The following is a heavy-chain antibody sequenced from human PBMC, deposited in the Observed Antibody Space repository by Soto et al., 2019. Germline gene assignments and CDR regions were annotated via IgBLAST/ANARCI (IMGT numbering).Heavy chain of an antibody. CDR1: GGTFSSYA. V-gene: IGHV1-69*05. CDR3: ARASADTAMDLGY. CDR2: IIANYGTA. Sequence: SVKASCKASGGTFSSYAISWVRQAPGQGLEWMGGIIANYGTANYAQKLQGRVTMTTDTSTSTAYMELRSLRSDDTAVYYCARASADTAMDLGYWGQGTLVTVSS. D-gene: IGHD5-18*01. J-gene: IGHJ4*02.